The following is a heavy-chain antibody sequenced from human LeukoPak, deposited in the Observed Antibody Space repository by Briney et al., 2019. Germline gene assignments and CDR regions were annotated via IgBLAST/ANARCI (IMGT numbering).Heavy chain of an antibody. CDR3: AKGGAATRYGMDV. D-gene: IGHD2-15*01. J-gene: IGHJ6*02. CDR1: GFTVSSNY. Sequence: PGGSLRLSCAASGFTVSSNYMSWVRQAPGKGLEWVSAISGSGGSTYYADSVKGRFTISRDNSKNTLYLQMNSLRAEDTAVYYCAKGGAATRYGMDVWGQGTTVTVSS. CDR2: ISGSGGST. V-gene: IGHV3-23*01.